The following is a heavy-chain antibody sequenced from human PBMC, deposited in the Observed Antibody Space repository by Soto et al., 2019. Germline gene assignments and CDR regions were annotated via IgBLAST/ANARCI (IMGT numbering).Heavy chain of an antibody. Sequence: QVQMVESGGGVVQPGRSLRLSCAASGFSSENYGMHWVRQAPGRGLEWVAIIWYDGSLQYYAAAVKGRFTISRDNSKNTLYLEMNSLRAEDTAVYYCANLWGDGYNLGQDYNGKDVWGQGTTVIVSS. J-gene: IGHJ6*02. D-gene: IGHD5-12*01. CDR3: ANLWGDGYNLGQDYNGKDV. V-gene: IGHV3-33*06. CDR1: GFSSENYG. CDR2: IWYDGSLQ.